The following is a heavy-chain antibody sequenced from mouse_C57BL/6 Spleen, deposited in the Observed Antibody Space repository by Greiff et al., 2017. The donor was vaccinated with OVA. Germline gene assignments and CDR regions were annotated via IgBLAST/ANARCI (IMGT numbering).Heavy chain of an antibody. J-gene: IGHJ1*03. CDR2: IYPSDSET. CDR1: GYTFPSYW. Sequence: VQLQQPGAELVRPGSSVKLSCKASGYTFPSYWMDWVKQRPGQGLEWIGNIYPSDSETHYNQKFKDKATLTVDKSSSTAYMQLSSLTSEDSAVYYCARSEGNPYFDVWGTGTTVTVSS. CDR3: ARSEGNPYFDV. V-gene: IGHV1-61*01. D-gene: IGHD2-1*01.